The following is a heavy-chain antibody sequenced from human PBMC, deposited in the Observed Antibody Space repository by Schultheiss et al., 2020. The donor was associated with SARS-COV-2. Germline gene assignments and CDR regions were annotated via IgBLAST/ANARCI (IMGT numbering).Heavy chain of an antibody. CDR2: IWYDGSNK. CDR3: ARVPTEHEFDP. Sequence: GGSLRLSCTASGFTFGDYAMSWVRQAPGKGLEWVAVIWYDGSNKYYADSVKGRFTISRDNSKNSLYLQMNSLRAEDTAVYYCARVPTEHEFDPWGQGTLVTVSS. D-gene: IGHD1-14*01. CDR1: GFTFGDYA. J-gene: IGHJ5*02. V-gene: IGHV3-33*01.